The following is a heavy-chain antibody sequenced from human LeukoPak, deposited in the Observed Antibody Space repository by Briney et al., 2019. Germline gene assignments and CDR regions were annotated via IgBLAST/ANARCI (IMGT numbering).Heavy chain of an antibody. Sequence: GGSLRLSCAASGFTFSSYWMHWVRQAPGKGLVWVSRINSDGSSTSYADSVKGRFTISRDNAKNTLYLQMNSLRAEDTAVYYCAKSKYYYDSSGYYHPVFDYWGQGTLVTVSS. V-gene: IGHV3-74*01. CDR2: INSDGSST. D-gene: IGHD3-22*01. J-gene: IGHJ4*02. CDR3: AKSKYYYDSSGYYHPVFDY. CDR1: GFTFSSYW.